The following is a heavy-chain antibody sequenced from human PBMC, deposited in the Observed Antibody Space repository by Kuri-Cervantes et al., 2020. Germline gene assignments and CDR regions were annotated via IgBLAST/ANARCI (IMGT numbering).Heavy chain of an antibody. CDR3: ARAGYGHGIIDS. CDR1: GFTVSSNY. Sequence: GESLKISCAASGFTVSSNYMSWVRQAPGKGLEWVSAIGIAGDTYYPDSVKGRFTISRENAKNSLFLQMSSLRAGDKAVYYCARAGYGHGIIDSWGQGTLVTVSS. D-gene: IGHD5-18*01. V-gene: IGHV3-13*01. J-gene: IGHJ4*02. CDR2: IGIAGDT.